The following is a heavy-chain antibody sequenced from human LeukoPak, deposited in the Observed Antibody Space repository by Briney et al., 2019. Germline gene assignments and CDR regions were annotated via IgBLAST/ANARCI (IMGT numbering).Heavy chain of an antibody. CDR3: ARALSGPDY. V-gene: IGHV3-23*01. D-gene: IGHD5/OR15-5a*01. CDR1: GFTLSSYA. J-gene: IGHJ4*02. CDR2: ISCSGGST. Sequence: GGSLRLSCAVSGFTLSSYAMSWVRQAPGKGLEWVSAISCSGGSTYYADSVKVRFTIPRDNSKNTLYLQMNSLRAEDRAVYYCARALSGPDYWGQGTLLTVP.